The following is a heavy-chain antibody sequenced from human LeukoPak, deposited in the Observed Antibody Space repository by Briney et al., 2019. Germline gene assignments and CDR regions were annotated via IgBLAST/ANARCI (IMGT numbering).Heavy chain of an antibody. D-gene: IGHD3-10*01. V-gene: IGHV3-7*01. CDR2: IKQDGSEK. CDR3: ARDYYNGRSPLDY. Sequence: GGSLRLSCAASGFTFSTYWMTWVRQAPGKGLEWVANIKQDGSEKYYVDSVKGRFTISRDNAENSLYLQMNSLRAEDTAVYYCARDYYNGRSPLDYWGLGTLVTVSS. J-gene: IGHJ4*02. CDR1: GFTFSTYW.